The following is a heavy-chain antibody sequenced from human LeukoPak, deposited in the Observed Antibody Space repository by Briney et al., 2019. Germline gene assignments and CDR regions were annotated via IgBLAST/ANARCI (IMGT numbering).Heavy chain of an antibody. J-gene: IGHJ4*02. CDR1: GFTFSSSP. V-gene: IGHV3-23*01. CDR3: TRKNSGLNPFDL. Sequence: GGSLRLSCAASGFTFSSSPMSWVRQAPGKRLEWVSGISSSGGDTAYADSVKGRFTISRDNSKNTLYLQMNSLRAEDTAIYYCTRKNSGLNPFDLWGQGTVVTVSS. D-gene: IGHD4-23*01. CDR2: ISSSGGDT.